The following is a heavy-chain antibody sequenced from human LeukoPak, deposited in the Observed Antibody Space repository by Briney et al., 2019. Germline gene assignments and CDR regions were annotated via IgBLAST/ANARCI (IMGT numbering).Heavy chain of an antibody. CDR2: FDPEDGET. Sequence: GASVKVSCKVSGYTLTELSMHWVRQAPGKGLEWMGGFDPEDGETIYAQKFQGRVTMTEDTSTDTAYMELSSLRSEDTAVYYCATITTTVTRRGAFDIWGQGTMVTVSS. CDR1: GYTLTELS. V-gene: IGHV1-24*01. CDR3: ATITTTVTRRGAFDI. D-gene: IGHD4-17*01. J-gene: IGHJ3*02.